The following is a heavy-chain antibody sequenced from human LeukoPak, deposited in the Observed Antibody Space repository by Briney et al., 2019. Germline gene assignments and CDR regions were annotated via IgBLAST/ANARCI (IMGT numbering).Heavy chain of an antibody. CDR3: AKDLVAAAGTGDWFDP. CDR2: ISGSGGST. Sequence: GGSLRLSCAASGFTFSSYAMSWVRQTPGKGLEWVSAISGSGGSTYYADSVKGRFTISRDNSKNTLYLQMNSLRAEDTAVYYCAKDLVAAAGTGDWFDPWGQGTLVTVSS. CDR1: GFTFSSYA. J-gene: IGHJ5*02. D-gene: IGHD6-13*01. V-gene: IGHV3-23*01.